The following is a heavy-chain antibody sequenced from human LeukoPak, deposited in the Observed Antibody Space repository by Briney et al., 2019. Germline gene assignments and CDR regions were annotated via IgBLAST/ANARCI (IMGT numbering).Heavy chain of an antibody. D-gene: IGHD1-26*01. CDR3: ARGRGNYYNY. Sequence: PSETLSLTCAVYGGSFSGYYWSWIRQPPGKGLEWIGEINHSGSTNYNPSLKSRVTISVDTSKNQFSLKLSSVTAADTAVYYCARGRGNYYNYWGQGTLVTVSS. CDR2: INHSGST. V-gene: IGHV4-34*01. CDR1: GGSFSGYY. J-gene: IGHJ4*02.